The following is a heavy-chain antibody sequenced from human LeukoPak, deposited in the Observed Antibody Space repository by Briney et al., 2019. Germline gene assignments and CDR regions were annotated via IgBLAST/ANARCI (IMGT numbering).Heavy chain of an antibody. Sequence: SQTLSLTCAISGDRVSRNTASWNWIRQSPSRGLEWLGRTYYRSKWYNYSAASVNSRISITPDTSKNQVSLQLNSVTPDDTAVYYCARGGLGFTVAVFDSWGQGIPVTVSS. CDR1: GDRVSRNTAS. V-gene: IGHV6-1*01. CDR2: TYYRSKWYN. D-gene: IGHD6-19*01. J-gene: IGHJ4*02. CDR3: ARGGLGFTVAVFDS.